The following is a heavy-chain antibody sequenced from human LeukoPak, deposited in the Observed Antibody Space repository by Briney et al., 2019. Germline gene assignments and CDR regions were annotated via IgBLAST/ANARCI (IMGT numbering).Heavy chain of an antibody. J-gene: IGHJ3*02. Sequence: EASVKVSCKASGGTFSSYAISWVRQAPGQGLEWMGGIIPIFGTANYAQKFQGRVTITADESTTTAYMELSSLRSEDTAVYYCARELPSVVVVPAAPRKAFDIWGQGTMVTVSS. D-gene: IGHD2-2*01. CDR1: GGTFSSYA. CDR3: ARELPSVVVVPAAPRKAFDI. V-gene: IGHV1-69*13. CDR2: IIPIFGTA.